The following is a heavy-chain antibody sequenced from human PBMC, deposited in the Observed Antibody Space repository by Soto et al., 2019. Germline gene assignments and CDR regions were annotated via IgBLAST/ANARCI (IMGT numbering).Heavy chain of an antibody. J-gene: IGHJ4*02. V-gene: IGHV3-23*01. Sequence: GGSLRLSCAASGFTFSSYAMSWVRQAPGKGLEWVSSVSGSGGSTYYADSVKGRFTISRDNSKNTVYLQMNSLRAEDTAVYFCAKVREYYGSGSYYKDYWGQGTMVTVSS. CDR3: AKVREYYGSGSYYKDY. CDR2: VSGSGGST. D-gene: IGHD3-10*01. CDR1: GFTFSSYA.